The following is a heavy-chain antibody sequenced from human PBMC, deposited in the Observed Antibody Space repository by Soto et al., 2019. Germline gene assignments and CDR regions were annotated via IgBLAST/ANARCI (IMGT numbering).Heavy chain of an antibody. V-gene: IGHV2-5*02. CDR3: AHRPPVAAAGDPYFDY. CDR2: IYWDADK. D-gene: IGHD6-13*01. Sequence: QITLKESGPTLVKPTQTLTLTCTFSGFSLNTSGVGVGWIRQPPGKALEWLALIYWDADKRYSPSLKTRLTIXEDTSKNQVVLTMTNMDPVDTGTYYCAHRPPVAAAGDPYFDYWGQGTLVTVSS. CDR1: GFSLNTSGVG. J-gene: IGHJ4*02.